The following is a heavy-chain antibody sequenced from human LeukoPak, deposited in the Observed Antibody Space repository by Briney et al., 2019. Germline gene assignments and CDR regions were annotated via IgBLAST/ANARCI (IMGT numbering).Heavy chain of an antibody. D-gene: IGHD3-10*01. J-gene: IGHJ5*02. CDR3: ARVLLWFGELRA. V-gene: IGHV1-2*02. CDR1: GYTFTGYY. CDR2: INPHSGDI. Sequence: ASVKVSCKASGYTFTGYYIHWVRQAPGQGLEWMGWINPHSGDIRYAQKFQGRVTMTRDTSISTVYMELSRLRFDDTAVYYCARVLLWFGELRAWGQGTLVTVSS.